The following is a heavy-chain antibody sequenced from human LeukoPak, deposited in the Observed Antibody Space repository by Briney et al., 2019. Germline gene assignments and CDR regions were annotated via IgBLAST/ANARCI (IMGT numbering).Heavy chain of an antibody. V-gene: IGHV3-53*01. CDR1: GFTVSNNY. CDR2: IYSGDNA. D-gene: IGHD6-19*01. Sequence: GGSLRLSCAASGFTVSNNYMSWVRQAPGKGLEWVSLIYSGDNAYYADSVRGRFTISRDNSKNTLYLQMNSLRVEDTAMYYCARDSTAGNAFDYWGQGTLVTVSS. J-gene: IGHJ4*02. CDR3: ARDSTAGNAFDY.